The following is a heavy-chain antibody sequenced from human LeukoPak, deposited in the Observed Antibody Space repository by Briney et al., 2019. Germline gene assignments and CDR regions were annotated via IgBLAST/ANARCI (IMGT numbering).Heavy chain of an antibody. CDR1: GFTVSSNY. Sequence: GGSLRLSCAASGFTVSSNYMNWVRQAPGKGLEWVSVIYSGGSTYYADSVKGRFTISRDNSKNTLYLQMNSLRAEDTAVYYCASPKQGPVFGPKNGMDVWGQGTTVTVSS. J-gene: IGHJ6*02. CDR3: ASPKQGPVFGPKNGMDV. CDR2: IYSGGST. D-gene: IGHD3/OR15-3a*01. V-gene: IGHV3-66*01.